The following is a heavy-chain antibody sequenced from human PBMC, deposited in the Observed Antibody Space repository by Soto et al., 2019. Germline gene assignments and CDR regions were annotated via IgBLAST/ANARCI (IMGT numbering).Heavy chain of an antibody. J-gene: IGHJ6*02. V-gene: IGHV3-21*01. CDR2: ISSSSSYI. D-gene: IGHD6-19*01. CDR1: GFTFSSYS. Sequence: SGGSLRLSCAASGFTFSSYSMNWVRQAPGKGLEWVSSISSSSSYIYYADSVKGRFTISRDNAKNSLYLQMNTLRAEDTAVYYCARDPLIAVAGHNNYGMDVWGQGTTVTVSS. CDR3: ARDPLIAVAGHNNYGMDV.